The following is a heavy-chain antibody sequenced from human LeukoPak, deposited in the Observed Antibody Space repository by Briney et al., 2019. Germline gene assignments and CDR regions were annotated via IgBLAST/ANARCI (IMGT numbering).Heavy chain of an antibody. D-gene: IGHD1-26*01. J-gene: IGHJ4*02. CDR3: VRERGEFGGSYFLDY. Sequence: GASVKVSCKASGYSFADYYMHWVRQAPGQELEWMGLINPTGGSTGYAQKFQGRVTMTRDTSASIVYMELSSLRSEDMAFYYCVRERGEFGGSYFLDYWGQGTLVTVSS. V-gene: IGHV1-46*01. CDR2: INPTGGST. CDR1: GYSFADYY.